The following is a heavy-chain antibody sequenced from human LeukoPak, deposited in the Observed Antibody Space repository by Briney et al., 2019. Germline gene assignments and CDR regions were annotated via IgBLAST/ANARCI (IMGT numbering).Heavy chain of an antibody. Sequence: ASVKVSCKVSGYTLIELSMHWVRQAPGKGLEWMGGFDPEDGETIYAQKFQGRVTMTEDTSTDTAYMELSSLRSEDTAVYYCVFSGSYHLWYFDYWGQGTLVTVSS. J-gene: IGHJ4*02. V-gene: IGHV1-24*01. CDR1: GYTLIELS. CDR2: FDPEDGET. CDR3: VFSGSYHLWYFDY. D-gene: IGHD3-10*01.